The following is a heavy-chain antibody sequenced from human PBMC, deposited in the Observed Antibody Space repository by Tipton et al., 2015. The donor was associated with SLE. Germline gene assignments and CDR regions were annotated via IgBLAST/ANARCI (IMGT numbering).Heavy chain of an antibody. Sequence: TLSLTCTVSGDSISSSSYYWGWIRQPPGKGLEWIGTMSYSGSTYHNPSLKSRVTMSIDMSKNQFSLSLSSVTAADTAIYYCARDTYFGPDVWGQGTTVTVSS. J-gene: IGHJ6*02. D-gene: IGHD3-10*01. V-gene: IGHV4-39*07. CDR1: GDSISSSSYY. CDR3: ARDTYFGPDV. CDR2: MSYSGST.